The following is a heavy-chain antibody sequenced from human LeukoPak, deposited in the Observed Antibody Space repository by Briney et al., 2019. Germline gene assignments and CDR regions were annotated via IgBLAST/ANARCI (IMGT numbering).Heavy chain of an antibody. CDR2: ISGSGGST. Sequence: GGSLRLSCAASGFTFSSYAMSWVRQAPGKGQEWVSAISGSGGSTYYADSVKGRFTISRDNSKNTLYLQMNSLRAEDTAVYYCAKVGWLQGALYAFDIWGQGTMVTVSS. J-gene: IGHJ3*02. CDR3: AKVGWLQGALYAFDI. CDR1: GFTFSSYA. D-gene: IGHD5-24*01. V-gene: IGHV3-23*01.